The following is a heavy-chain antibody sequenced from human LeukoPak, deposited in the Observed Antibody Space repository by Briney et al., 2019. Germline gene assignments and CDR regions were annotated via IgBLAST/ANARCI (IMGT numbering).Heavy chain of an antibody. D-gene: IGHD2-2*01. CDR2: ISAYNGNT. CDR3: ASPIRSGCSSTSCSLDY. CDR1: GYTFTSYG. J-gene: IGHJ4*02. V-gene: IGHV1-18*01. Sequence: ASVKVSCKAPGYTFTSYGISWVRQAPGQGLEWMGRISAYNGNTNYAQKLQGRVTMTTDTSTSTAYMELRSLRSDDTAVYYCASPIRSGCSSTSCSLDYWGQGTLVTVSS.